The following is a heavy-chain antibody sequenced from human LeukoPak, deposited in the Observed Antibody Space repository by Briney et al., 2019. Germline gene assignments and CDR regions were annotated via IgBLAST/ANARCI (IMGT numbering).Heavy chain of an antibody. D-gene: IGHD3-9*01. J-gene: IGHJ3*02. CDR3: ARDRHILTGYGAFDI. CDR1: GFTFSSYS. CDR2: ISTVTTYI. Sequence: PGGSLRLSCAASGFTFSSYSFNWVRQAPGKGLEWVSSISTVTTYIYYSDSVQGRFTISRDNAKNSLYLQMNSLRAEDTAVYYCARDRHILTGYGAFDIWGQGTMVTVSS. V-gene: IGHV3-21*04.